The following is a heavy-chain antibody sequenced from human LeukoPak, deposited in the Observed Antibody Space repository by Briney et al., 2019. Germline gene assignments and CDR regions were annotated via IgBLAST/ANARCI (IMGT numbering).Heavy chain of an antibody. D-gene: IGHD3-10*01. J-gene: IGHJ4*02. CDR1: GYTFTTYD. Sequence: ASVKVSCKASGYTFTTYDINWVRQATGQGLEWMGWINPNSGGTNYAQKFQGRVTMTRDTSISTAYMELSRLRSDDTAVYYCARDLRGDSTDYWGQGTLVTVSS. CDR2: INPNSGGT. V-gene: IGHV1-2*02. CDR3: ARDLRGDSTDY.